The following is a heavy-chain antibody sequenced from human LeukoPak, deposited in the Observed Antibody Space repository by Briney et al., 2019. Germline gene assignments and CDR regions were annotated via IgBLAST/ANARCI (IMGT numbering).Heavy chain of an antibody. Sequence: PGGSLRLSCVASGFAFSRYDMHWIRQAPGKGLEWVAVISYDGSNKYYADSVKGRFTISRDNSKNTLYLQMNSLRAEDTAVYYCARPLAAAGDYWGQGTLVTVSS. CDR3: ARPLAAAGDY. V-gene: IGHV3-30*19. CDR1: GFAFSRYD. CDR2: ISYDGSNK. J-gene: IGHJ4*02. D-gene: IGHD6-13*01.